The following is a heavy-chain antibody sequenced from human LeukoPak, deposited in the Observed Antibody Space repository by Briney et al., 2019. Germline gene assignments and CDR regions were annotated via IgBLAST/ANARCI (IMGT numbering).Heavy chain of an antibody. D-gene: IGHD3-22*01. CDR3: ARSTWLLDK. CDR1: GGSISPYY. J-gene: IGHJ4*02. Sequence: SEILSLTCIVSGGSISPYYWSWIRQPPGKGLEWIGYIYYSGSTNYNPSLKSRVTISLDTSKNQFSLKLSSVTAADTAVYYCARSTWLLDKWGQGTLVTVSS. V-gene: IGHV4-59*01. CDR2: IYYSGST.